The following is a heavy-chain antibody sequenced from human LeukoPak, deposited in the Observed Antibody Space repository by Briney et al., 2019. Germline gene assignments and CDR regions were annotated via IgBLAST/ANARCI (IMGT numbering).Heavy chain of an antibody. D-gene: IGHD4-23*01. Sequence: GGSLRLSCVASGFSFSRYWMSWVRQAPGKGLEWVANINQDGSEKYYVDSVKGRFTISRDNSKNSFYLQVSSLRAEDTAVYYCATDPRPDSGNFLGFDYWGQGTLVTVSS. CDR3: ATDPRPDSGNFLGFDY. V-gene: IGHV3-7*01. J-gene: IGHJ4*02. CDR2: INQDGSEK. CDR1: GFSFSRYW.